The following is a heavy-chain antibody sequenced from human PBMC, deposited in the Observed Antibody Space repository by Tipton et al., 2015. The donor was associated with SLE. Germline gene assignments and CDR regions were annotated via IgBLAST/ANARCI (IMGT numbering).Heavy chain of an antibody. J-gene: IGHJ4*02. Sequence: QVQLVQSGPEVKKPGASVKVSCKASGYTFSNYGISWVRQAPGQGLEWMGWISAYNGNTDYAQKLQGRVTMTTDTSTSTAYMELRSLRSEDTAVYYCAIAVAGTLFFDYWGQGALVTVSS. V-gene: IGHV1-18*01. CDR1: GYTFSNYG. CDR2: ISAYNGNT. CDR3: AIAVAGTLFFDY. D-gene: IGHD6-19*01.